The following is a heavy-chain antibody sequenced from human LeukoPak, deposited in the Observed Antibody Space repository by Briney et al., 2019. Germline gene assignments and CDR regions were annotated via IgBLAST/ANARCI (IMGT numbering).Heavy chain of an antibody. V-gene: IGHV1-18*01. CDR2: ISAYNGNT. Sequence: ASVTVSCKASGYTFTIYGISWVRQAPGQGLEWMGWISAYNGNTNYAQKVQGRITMTTDTSTSTAYMELRSLRSDDTAVYYCARDDGDYVLSFWGQGTLVTVSS. D-gene: IGHD4-17*01. CDR1: GYTFTIYG. CDR3: ARDDGDYVLSF. J-gene: IGHJ4*02.